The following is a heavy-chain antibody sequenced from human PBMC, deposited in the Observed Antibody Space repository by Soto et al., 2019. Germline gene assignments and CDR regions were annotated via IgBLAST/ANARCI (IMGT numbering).Heavy chain of an antibody. V-gene: IGHV3-11*01. D-gene: IGHD3-3*01. J-gene: IGHJ6*03. CDR2: ISSSGSTI. CDR3: ASITAPRNYYYMDV. Sequence: GGSLRLSCAASGFTFSDYYMSWIRQAPGKGLEWVSYISSSGSTIYYADSVKGRFTISRDNAKNSLYLQMKSLRAEDTAVYYCASITAPRNYYYMDVWGKGTTVTVSS. CDR1: GFTFSDYY.